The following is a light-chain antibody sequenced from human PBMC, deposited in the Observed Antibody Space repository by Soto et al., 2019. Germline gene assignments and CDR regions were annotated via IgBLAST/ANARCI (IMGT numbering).Light chain of an antibody. J-gene: IGLJ1*01. Sequence: QSALTQPPSASGTPGQRVTISCSGSSSNIGSNTANWYQQLPGTAPKLLIYSNNQRPSGVPDRFSGSKSGNSASLAISGLQSEDEADYYCAAWDDSLNGLYVFGTGTKVTVL. CDR1: SSNIGSNT. CDR3: AAWDDSLNGLYV. CDR2: SNN. V-gene: IGLV1-44*01.